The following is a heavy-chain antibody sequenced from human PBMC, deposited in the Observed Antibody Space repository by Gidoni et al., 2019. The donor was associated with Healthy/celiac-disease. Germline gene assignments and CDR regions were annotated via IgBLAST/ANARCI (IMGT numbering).Heavy chain of an antibody. Sequence: QVQLVQSGAEVKKPGASVKVSCKASGYTFTSYAMHWVRQAPGQRLEWMGWINAGNGNTKYSQKFQGRVTITRDTSASTAYMELSSLRSEETAVYYCARLGVTIFGVADYWGQGTLVTVSS. V-gene: IGHV1-3*01. J-gene: IGHJ4*02. CDR2: INAGNGNT. CDR1: GYTFTSYA. CDR3: ARLGVTIFGVADY. D-gene: IGHD3-3*01.